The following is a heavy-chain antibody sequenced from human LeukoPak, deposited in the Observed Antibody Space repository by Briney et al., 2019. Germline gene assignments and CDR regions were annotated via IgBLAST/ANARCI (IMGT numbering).Heavy chain of an antibody. CDR2: INAGNGNT. Sequence: ASVKVSCKASGYTFTSYAMHWVRQAPGQRLEWMGWINAGNGNTKYSQKSQGRVTITRDTSASTAYMELSSLRSEDTAVYYCARDSRYYGSGSYYINYYFDYWGQGTLVTVSS. J-gene: IGHJ4*02. CDR1: GYTFTSYA. D-gene: IGHD3-10*01. V-gene: IGHV1-3*01. CDR3: ARDSRYYGSGSYYINYYFDY.